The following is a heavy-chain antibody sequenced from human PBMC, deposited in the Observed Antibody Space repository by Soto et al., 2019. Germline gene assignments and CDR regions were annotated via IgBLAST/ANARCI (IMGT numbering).Heavy chain of an antibody. J-gene: IGHJ6*02. D-gene: IGHD3-10*01. CDR1: GFTFSSYG. V-gene: IGHV3-30*18. CDR3: AKDRGPAYYYGSGSYYRSMDV. CDR2: ISYDGSNK. Sequence: VGSLRLSCAASGFTFSSYGMHWVRQAPGKGLEWVAVISYDGSNKYYADSVKGRFTISRDNSKNTLYLQMNSLRAEDTAVYYCAKDRGPAYYYGSGSYYRSMDVWGQGTTVTVSS.